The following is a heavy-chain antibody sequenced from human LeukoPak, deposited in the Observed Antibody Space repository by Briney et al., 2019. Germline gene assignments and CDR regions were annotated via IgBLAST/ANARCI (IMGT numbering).Heavy chain of an antibody. CDR3: ARHRIAARGSFDY. CDR2: IYYSGST. Sequence: SETLSLTCTVSGGSIGSSYYYCGWIRQPPGRGLEWIGSIYYSGSTYYNPSLKSRVTISEDTSKNQFSLKLNSVTAADTAVYYCARHRIAARGSFDYWGQGTLVTVSS. V-gene: IGHV4-39*01. J-gene: IGHJ4*02. D-gene: IGHD6-6*01. CDR1: GGSIGSSYYY.